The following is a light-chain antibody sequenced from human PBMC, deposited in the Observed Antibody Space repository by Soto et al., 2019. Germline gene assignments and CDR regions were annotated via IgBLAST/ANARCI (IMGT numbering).Light chain of an antibody. Sequence: EIVMTQSPATLSVSPGERATLSCRASQSVSSNLAWYQQKPGQAPRLLIYEASNRARGSPARFSGSGSGTEFTLTISSLQTDDFSTYYCQQYNSYSWTFGQGTKVDIK. J-gene: IGKJ1*01. CDR2: EAS. CDR3: QQYNSYSWT. V-gene: IGKV3D-15*01. CDR1: QSVSSN.